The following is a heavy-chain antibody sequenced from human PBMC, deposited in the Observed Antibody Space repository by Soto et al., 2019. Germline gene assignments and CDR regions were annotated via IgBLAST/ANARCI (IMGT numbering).Heavy chain of an antibody. J-gene: IGHJ4*02. CDR2: ISGSGGST. CDR3: AKDLRVRGVSPNLALDY. CDR1: GFTFSSYA. Sequence: GGSLRLSCAASGFTFSSYAMSWVRQAPGKGLEWVSAISGSGGSTYYADSVKGRFTISRDNSKNTLYLQMNSLRAEDTAVYYCAKDLRVRGVSPNLALDYWGQGTLVTISS. V-gene: IGHV3-23*01. D-gene: IGHD3-10*01.